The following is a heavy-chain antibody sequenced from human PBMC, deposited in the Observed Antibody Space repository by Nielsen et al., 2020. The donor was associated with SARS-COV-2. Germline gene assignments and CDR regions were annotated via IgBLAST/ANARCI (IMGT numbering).Heavy chain of an antibody. CDR1: GYTFTTYG. V-gene: IGHV1-18*01. CDR3: ARDLVERSGYLGGMDV. CDR2: ISAYNGNT. J-gene: IGHJ6*02. D-gene: IGHD5-18*01. Sequence: ASVKVSCKASGYTFTTYGISWVRQAPGQGLEWMGWISAYNGNTHYAQKLQGRVTMTTDTSTSTAYMELRSLRSDDTAVYYCARDLVERSGYLGGMDVWGQGTTVTVSS.